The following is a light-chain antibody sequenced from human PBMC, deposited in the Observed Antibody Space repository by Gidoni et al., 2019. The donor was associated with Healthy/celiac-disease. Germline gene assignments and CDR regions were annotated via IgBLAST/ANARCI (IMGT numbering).Light chain of an antibody. CDR1: QSVSSN. J-gene: IGKJ4*01. Sequence: EIVMTQSPATLSVSPGERATLSCRASQSVSSNLAWYQQKPGQAPRLLIYGASTRATGIPARFSGSGSGTEFTLTISSLQSEDVAVYYCQQYNNWPPLTFGGXAKVEIK. CDR2: GAS. CDR3: QQYNNWPPLT. V-gene: IGKV3-15*01.